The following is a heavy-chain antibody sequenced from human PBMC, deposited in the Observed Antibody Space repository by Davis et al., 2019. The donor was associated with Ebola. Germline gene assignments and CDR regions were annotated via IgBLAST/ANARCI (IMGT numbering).Heavy chain of an antibody. V-gene: IGHV3-74*01. D-gene: IGHD2-15*01. CDR1: GFTFSSYG. J-gene: IGHJ4*02. Sequence: HTGGSLRLFCAASGFTFSSYGMHWVRQAPGKGLVWVSRINSDGSSTSYADSVKGRFTISRDNAKNTLYLQMNSLRAEDTAVYYCARGIGVSAFDYWGQGTLVTVSS. CDR3: ARGIGVSAFDY. CDR2: INSDGSST.